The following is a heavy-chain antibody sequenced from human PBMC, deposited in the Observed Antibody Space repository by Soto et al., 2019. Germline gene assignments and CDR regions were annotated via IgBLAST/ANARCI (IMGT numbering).Heavy chain of an antibody. CDR1: GGSISSYY. CDR3: ARVGDDFWSGYTDY. CDR2: IYYSGST. V-gene: IGHV4-59*01. J-gene: IGHJ4*02. D-gene: IGHD3-3*01. Sequence: QVQLQESGPGLVKPSETLSLTCTVSGGSISSYYWSWIRQPPGMGLEWIGYIYYSGSTNYNPSLKSRVTISVDTSKNQFSLKLSSVTAADTAVYYCARVGDDFWSGYTDYWGQGTLVTVSS.